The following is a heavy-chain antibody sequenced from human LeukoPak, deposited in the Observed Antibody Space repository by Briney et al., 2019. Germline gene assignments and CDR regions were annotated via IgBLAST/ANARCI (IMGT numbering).Heavy chain of an antibody. CDR2: ISSSSGTI. D-gene: IGHD6-19*01. CDR1: GFTFSGYS. J-gene: IGHJ4*02. Sequence: GGSLRLSCVASGFTFSGYSMHWVRQAPGKGLEWVSYISSSSGTIHYADSVKGRFTISRDNAKNSLYLQMNSLRDEDTAVYYCARGHSSGWLQNFDYWGQGTLVTVSS. CDR3: ARGHSSGWLQNFDY. V-gene: IGHV3-48*02.